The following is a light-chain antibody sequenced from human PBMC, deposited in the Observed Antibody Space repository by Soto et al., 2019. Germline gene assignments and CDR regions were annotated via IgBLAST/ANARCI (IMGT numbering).Light chain of an antibody. V-gene: IGKV3-15*01. CDR2: GAS. J-gene: IGKJ1*01. CDR3: QQHNTWPPGT. CDR1: QSVAFN. Sequence: EIVTTQSPATLSVSPGERATLSCRASQSVAFNLAWYQQKPGQAPRLLIYGASTRATDIPARFSGSGSGTEFPLTISSLPSEDFAVYYCQQHNTWPPGTFGQGTRVEIK.